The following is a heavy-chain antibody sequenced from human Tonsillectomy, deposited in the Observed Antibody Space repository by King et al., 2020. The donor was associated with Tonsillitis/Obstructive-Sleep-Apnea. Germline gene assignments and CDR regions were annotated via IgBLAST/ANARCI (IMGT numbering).Heavy chain of an antibody. Sequence: VQLQQWGAGLLNPSETLSLTCAVHGGSFRWNYWTWIRQPPGQGLEWIGEIKHSGGTKYNPSLKGRATIAVDTPKSQFSLMLNSVTAADTAVYYCARVGNCSSTGCFDYWGQGTLVTVSS. CDR2: IKHSGGT. V-gene: IGHV4-34*01. D-gene: IGHD2-2*03. CDR1: GGSFRWNY. J-gene: IGHJ4*02. CDR3: ARVGNCSSTGCFDY.